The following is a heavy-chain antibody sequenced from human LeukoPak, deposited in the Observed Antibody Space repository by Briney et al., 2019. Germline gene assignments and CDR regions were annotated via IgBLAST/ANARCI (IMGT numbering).Heavy chain of an antibody. V-gene: IGHV3-23*01. CDR1: GFTFSRNA. CDR3: AKRFRDIVGARNAFDI. D-gene: IGHD5-12*01. CDR2: ISGSGGST. Sequence: PGGSLRLSCAASGFTFSRNAMSWVRQAPGKGLEWVSAISGSGGSTDYADSVRGRFTISRDNSKNTLYLQMSSLRAEDTAVYYCAKRFRDIVGARNAFDIWGQGTMVSASS. J-gene: IGHJ3*02.